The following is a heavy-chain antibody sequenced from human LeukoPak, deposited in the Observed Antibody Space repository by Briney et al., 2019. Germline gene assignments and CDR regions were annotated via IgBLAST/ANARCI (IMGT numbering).Heavy chain of an antibody. V-gene: IGHV4-4*07. CDR3: ARSGGDRGWYYFDY. CDR1: LGSPYSYY. J-gene: IGHJ4*02. D-gene: IGHD6-19*01. CDR2: IYTSGST. Sequence: SETLSLTRTVPLGSPYSYYWSWSPHPAGKGLEWIGRIYTSGSTNYNPSLKSRVTMSVDTSKNQFSLKLSSVTAADTAVYYCARSGGDRGWYYFDYWGQGTLVTVSS.